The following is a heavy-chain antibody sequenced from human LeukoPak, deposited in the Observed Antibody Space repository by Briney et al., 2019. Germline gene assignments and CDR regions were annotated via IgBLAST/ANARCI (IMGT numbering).Heavy chain of an antibody. Sequence: SETLSLTCTVSGGSISSGGYYWSWIRQPPGKGLEWIGYIYHSGSTHYNPSLKSRVTISVDTSRNQFSLRVSSVTAADTAVYYCAREGGYGVNNLFDNWGQGTLVTVS. J-gene: IGHJ4*02. CDR2: IYHSGST. D-gene: IGHD4-23*01. V-gene: IGHV4-30-2*01. CDR3: AREGGYGVNNLFDN. CDR1: GGSISSGGYY.